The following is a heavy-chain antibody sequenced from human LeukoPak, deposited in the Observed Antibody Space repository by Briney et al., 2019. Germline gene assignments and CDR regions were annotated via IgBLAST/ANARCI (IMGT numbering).Heavy chain of an antibody. CDR1: GFTFSSYA. Sequence: GGSLRLSRAASGFTFSSYAMSWVRQAPGKGLEWVSAISGSGGSTYYADSVKGRFTISRDNSKNTLYLQMNSLRAEDTAVYYCAKDGGYYYDSSGYYPFDYWGQGTLVTVSS. V-gene: IGHV3-23*01. CDR3: AKDGGYYYDSSGYYPFDY. CDR2: ISGSGGST. D-gene: IGHD3-22*01. J-gene: IGHJ4*02.